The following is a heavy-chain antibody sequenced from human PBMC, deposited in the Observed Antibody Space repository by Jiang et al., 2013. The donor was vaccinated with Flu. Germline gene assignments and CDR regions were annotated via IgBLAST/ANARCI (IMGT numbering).Heavy chain of an antibody. CDR3: AREVRMVRGVIITSRVFDY. V-gene: IGHV1-2*04. J-gene: IGHJ4*02. Sequence: SGAEVKKPGASVKVSCKASGYTFTGYYMHWVRQAPGQGLEWMGWINLNSGGTNYAQKFQGWVTMTRDTSISTAYMELSRLRSDDTAVYYCAREVRMVRGVIITSRVFDYWAREPWSPSPQ. CDR2: INLNSGGT. D-gene: IGHD3-10*01. CDR1: GYTFTGYY.